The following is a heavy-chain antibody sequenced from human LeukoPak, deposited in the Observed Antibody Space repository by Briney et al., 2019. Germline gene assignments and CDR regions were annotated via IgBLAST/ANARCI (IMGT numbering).Heavy chain of an antibody. D-gene: IGHD3-16*01. CDR3: ARDRITPDVDAFDI. V-gene: IGHV1-8*01. CDR2: MNPNSGNT. CDR1: GYTFTSYD. J-gene: IGHJ3*02. Sequence: GASVKVSCKASGYTFTSYDINWVRQATGQGLEWMGWMNPNSGNTGYAQKFQGRVTMTRNTSISTAYIELSSLRSEDTAVYYCARDRITPDVDAFDIWGQGTMVTVSS.